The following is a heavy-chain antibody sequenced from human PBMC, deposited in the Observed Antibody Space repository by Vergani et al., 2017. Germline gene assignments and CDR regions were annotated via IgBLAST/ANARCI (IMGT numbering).Heavy chain of an antibody. Sequence: EVQLLESGGGSVRPGGSLRLSCAASGFTFSTYAMNWVRQAPGKGLEWVSAMTPAGTTSYTDSVKGRFTVSRDNSNNILYLQKHSLRAEDTAIYYCARVPNTAITRFYFDFWGQGSLVTVSS. D-gene: IGHD1-20*01. CDR3: ARVPNTAITRFYFDF. CDR1: GFTFSTYA. CDR2: MTPAGTT. V-gene: IGHV3-23*01. J-gene: IGHJ4*02.